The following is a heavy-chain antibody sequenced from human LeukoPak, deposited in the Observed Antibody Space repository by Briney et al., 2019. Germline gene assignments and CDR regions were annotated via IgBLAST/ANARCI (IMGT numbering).Heavy chain of an antibody. CDR1: GGSVSSGSYY. J-gene: IGHJ4*02. CDR2: IYYSGST. D-gene: IGHD5-18*01. Sequence: PSGTLSLTFTVSGGSVSSGSYYWSWIRQPPGKGLEWIGYIYYSGSTNYNPSLKSRVTISVDTSKNQFTLKLSSVTAADTAVYYCARVQRIQLWLVPEYYFDYWGQGTLVTVSS. CDR3: ARVQRIQLWLVPEYYFDY. V-gene: IGHV4-61*01.